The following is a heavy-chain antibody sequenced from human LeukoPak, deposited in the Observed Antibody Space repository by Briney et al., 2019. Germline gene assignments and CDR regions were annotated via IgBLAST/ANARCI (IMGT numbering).Heavy chain of an antibody. V-gene: IGHV3-74*01. J-gene: IGHJ6*04. Sequence: PGGSLRLSCEASGFTFSSYWMHWVRQAPGKGLVWVSRINSDGSSTSYADSVKGRFTISRDNAKSTLYLQMNSLRAEDTAVYYCARGRRGSYYYYYGMDVWGKGTTVTVSS. CDR2: INSDGSST. CDR1: GFTFSSYW. CDR3: ARGRRGSYYYYYGMDV. D-gene: IGHD3-16*01.